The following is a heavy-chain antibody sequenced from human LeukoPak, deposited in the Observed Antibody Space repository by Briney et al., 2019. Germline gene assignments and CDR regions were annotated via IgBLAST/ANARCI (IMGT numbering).Heavy chain of an antibody. D-gene: IGHD1-7*01. CDR2: IYYSGAT. CDR3: ARENYVRLGDALDI. J-gene: IGHJ3*02. V-gene: IGHV4-30-4*08. Sequence: PSETLSLTCTVSGGSISSGDYYWDWIRQPPGKGLEWIGYIYYSGATYYKSSLKSRVTISVDTSKNQFSLKLTSVTAADTAVYYCARENYVRLGDALDIWGRGTMVTVSS. CDR1: GGSISSGDYY.